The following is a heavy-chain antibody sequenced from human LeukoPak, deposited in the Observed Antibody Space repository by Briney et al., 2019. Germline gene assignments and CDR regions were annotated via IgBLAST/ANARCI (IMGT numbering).Heavy chain of an antibody. D-gene: IGHD7-27*01. Sequence: GSLRLSCAASGFTFSSYAMSWVRQAPGKGLEWIGNIYYSGSTNYNPSLKSRVTISVDTSKNQFSLKLSSVTAADTAVYYCARENRGFDYWGQGTLVTVSS. CDR3: ARENRGFDY. CDR1: GFTFSSYA. CDR2: IYYSGST. V-gene: IGHV4-59*01. J-gene: IGHJ4*02.